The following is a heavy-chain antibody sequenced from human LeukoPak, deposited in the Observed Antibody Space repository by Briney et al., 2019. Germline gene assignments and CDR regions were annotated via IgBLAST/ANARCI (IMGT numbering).Heavy chain of an antibody. CDR1: GGSFSDYN. V-gene: IGHV4-34*01. J-gene: IGHJ4*02. CDR3: AGYDILTGLWD. D-gene: IGHD3-9*01. CDR2: INHSGST. Sequence: KTSETLSLTCAVYGGSFSDYNWSWIRQPPGKGLERIGEINHSGSTDYNPSLKSRVTISVDTSKNQFSLKLTSVTAADTAVYYCAGYDILTGLWDWGQGTLVTVSS.